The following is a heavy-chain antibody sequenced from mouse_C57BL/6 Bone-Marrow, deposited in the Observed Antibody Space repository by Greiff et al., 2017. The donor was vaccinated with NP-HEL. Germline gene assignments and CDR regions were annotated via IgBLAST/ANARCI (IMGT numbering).Heavy chain of an antibody. V-gene: IGHV1-64*01. CDR3: AREEYYNGSGFAY. CDR1: GYTFKGYW. J-gene: IGHJ4*01. Sequence: QVQLQQSGAELVKPGASVKLSCTASGYTFKGYWMHWVKQRPGQGLEWIGMIHPKSGRTNYNAKFQGKATLTADTSSSTAYMQLSSLTSEDTAVYYCAREEYYNGSGFAYWGQGTSVTVS. CDR2: IHPKSGRT. D-gene: IGHD1-1*01.